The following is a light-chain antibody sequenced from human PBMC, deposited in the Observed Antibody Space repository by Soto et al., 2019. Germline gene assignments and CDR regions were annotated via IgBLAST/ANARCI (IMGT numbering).Light chain of an antibody. Sequence: EIVLTQSPGTLSLSPGERATLSCRASQSVSSSYLAWYQQKPGQAPRLVIFGASNRATGIPDRFSGSGSGTDFTLTISRLEPEGFAVYYCQQYGTSPPRWTFGQGTKVEIK. J-gene: IGKJ1*01. CDR1: QSVSSSY. CDR2: GAS. CDR3: QQYGTSPPRWT. V-gene: IGKV3-20*01.